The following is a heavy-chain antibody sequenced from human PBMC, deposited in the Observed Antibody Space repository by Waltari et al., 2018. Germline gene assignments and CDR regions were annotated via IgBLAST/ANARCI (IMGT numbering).Heavy chain of an antibody. V-gene: IGHV4-39*01. CDR1: GDSISTTSNY. CDR2: IHSSGST. Sequence: QLQLQESGPGLVKPSETLSLTCTVSGDSISTTSNYWGWIRQAPGKGLEWVGFIHSSGSTYYNPSLKSRVTLSVETSKSQFSLRLTSVTAADTAVYYCARPANFYYDRGGYDYWGQGTLVTVSS. J-gene: IGHJ4*02. D-gene: IGHD3-22*01. CDR3: ARPANFYYDRGGYDY.